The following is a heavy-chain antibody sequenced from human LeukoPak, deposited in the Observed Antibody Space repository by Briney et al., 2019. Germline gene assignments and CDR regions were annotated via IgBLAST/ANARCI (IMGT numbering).Heavy chain of an antibody. D-gene: IGHD3-16*01. J-gene: IGHJ3*02. CDR2: INRGDSDA. CDR1: GYSFTSYW. CDR3: ARPPAPITFTAFDI. V-gene: IGHV5-51*01. Sequence: GESLKISCKGSGYSFTSYWIGWGRKMPGKGLEWMGSINRGDSDARYNTSFQGQVTIAADKSISTDYLHWSSLKASATAMYYCARPPAPITFTAFDIWGQGTMVTVSS.